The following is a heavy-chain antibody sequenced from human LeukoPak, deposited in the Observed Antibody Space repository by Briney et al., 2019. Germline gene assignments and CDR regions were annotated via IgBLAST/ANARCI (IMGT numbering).Heavy chain of an antibody. CDR1: GDSISNYY. J-gene: IGHJ4*02. CDR2: ISYSGST. V-gene: IGHV4-59*01. CDR3: AIGDTTGVFDY. D-gene: IGHD2-8*01. Sequence: SETLSLTCTVSGDSISNYYWNWIRQPPGKGLEWIGYISYSGSTNYNPSLKSRVTISVDTSKNQFCLKLSSVTAADTAVYYCAIGDTTGVFDYWGQGTLVTVSS.